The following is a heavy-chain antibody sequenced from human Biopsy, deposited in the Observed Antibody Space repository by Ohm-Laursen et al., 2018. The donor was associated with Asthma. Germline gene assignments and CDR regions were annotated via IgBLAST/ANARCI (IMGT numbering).Heavy chain of an antibody. Sequence: SSVKASCKVPGGTFSNFAISWVRQAPGQGIEWLGGIMTVFGTTNYAQKFQGRVTINADESTSTAYMEVTSLRSEDTAIYYCARCQVGYSSGWSLLLKKIYYSGMDVWGQGTAVTVSS. CDR2: IMTVFGTT. D-gene: IGHD6-19*01. V-gene: IGHV1-69*01. CDR3: ARCQVGYSSGWSLLLKKIYYSGMDV. CDR1: GGTFSNFA. J-gene: IGHJ6*02.